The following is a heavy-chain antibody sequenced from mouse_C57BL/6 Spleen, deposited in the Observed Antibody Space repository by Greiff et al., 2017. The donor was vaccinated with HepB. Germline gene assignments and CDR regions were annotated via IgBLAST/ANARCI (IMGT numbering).Heavy chain of an antibody. CDR2: IYPGDGDT. Sequence: QVQLQQSGPELVKPGASVKISCKASGYAFSSSWMNWVKQRPGKGLEWIGRIYPGDGDTNYNGKFKGKATLTADKSSSRAYMQLSSLTSEDSAVYFCARCDGTSWGQGTTLTVSS. CDR1: GYAFSSSW. J-gene: IGHJ2*01. V-gene: IGHV1-82*01. CDR3: ARCDGTS. D-gene: IGHD2-3*01.